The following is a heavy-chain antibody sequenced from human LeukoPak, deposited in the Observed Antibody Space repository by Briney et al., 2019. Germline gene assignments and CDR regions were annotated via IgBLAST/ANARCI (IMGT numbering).Heavy chain of an antibody. V-gene: IGHV3-15*01. Sequence: GGSLRLSCAASGFSFSTYAMSWVRQAPGKGLEWVGRIKSKTDGGTTDYAAPVKGRFTISRDDSKNTLYLQMNSLKTEDTAVYYCSTTYYYDSSEGYWGQGTLVTVSS. D-gene: IGHD3-22*01. CDR3: STTYYYDSSEGY. CDR1: GFSFSTYA. J-gene: IGHJ4*02. CDR2: IKSKTDGGTT.